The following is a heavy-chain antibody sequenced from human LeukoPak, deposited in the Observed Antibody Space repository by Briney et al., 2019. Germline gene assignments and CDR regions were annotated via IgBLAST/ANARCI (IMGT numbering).Heavy chain of an antibody. Sequence: GGSLRLSCAASGFTFDDYAMHWVRQAPGKGLEWVSLISGDGGSTYHADSVKGRFTISRDNSKNSLYLQMNSLRTEDTALYYCAKDNERLRFLEWLLPAFDYWGQGTLVTVSS. V-gene: IGHV3-43*02. J-gene: IGHJ4*02. CDR1: GFTFDDYA. D-gene: IGHD3-3*01. CDR2: ISGDGGST. CDR3: AKDNERLRFLEWLLPAFDY.